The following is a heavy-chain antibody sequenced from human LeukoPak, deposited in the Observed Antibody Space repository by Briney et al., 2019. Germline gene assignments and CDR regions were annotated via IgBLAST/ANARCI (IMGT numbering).Heavy chain of an antibody. CDR2: IIPIFGTA. Sequence: SVKVSCKASGGTFSSYAISWVRQAPGQGLEWMGGIIPIFGTANYAQKFQGRVTITADESTSTAYIELSSLRSEDTAVYYCASYVGYSGWVGDYYYGMDVWGKGTTVTVSS. D-gene: IGHD5-12*01. CDR1: GGTFSSYA. J-gene: IGHJ6*04. V-gene: IGHV1-69*01. CDR3: ASYVGYSGWVGDYYYGMDV.